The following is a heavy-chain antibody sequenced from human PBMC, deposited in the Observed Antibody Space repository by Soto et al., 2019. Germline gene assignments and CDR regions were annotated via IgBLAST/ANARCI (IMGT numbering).Heavy chain of an antibody. V-gene: IGHV4-34*01. J-gene: IGHJ6*03. Sequence: QVQLQQWGAGLLKPLETLSLTCAVYGGSFSGYYWSWIRQPPGKGLEWIGEINHSGSTNYNPSLKSRVTISVDTSKNQFSLKLSSVTAADTAVYYCARGWALRYFDWPHGGHYYYMDVWGKGTTVTVSS. CDR2: INHSGST. CDR3: ARGWALRYFDWPHGGHYYYMDV. CDR1: GGSFSGYY. D-gene: IGHD3-9*01.